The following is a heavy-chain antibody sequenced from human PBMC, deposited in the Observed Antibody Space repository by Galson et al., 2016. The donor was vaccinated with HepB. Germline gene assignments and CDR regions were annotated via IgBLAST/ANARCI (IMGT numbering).Heavy chain of an antibody. V-gene: IGHV2-5*02. J-gene: IGHJ3*02. CDR1: GFSLRPRGVG. CDR3: AHGYGDYVGGNAFDI. D-gene: IGHD4-17*01. CDR2: IYWDDDK. Sequence: LVKPTQTLPLTFTFSGFSLRPRGVGVGWIRQPPGKALEWLALIYWDDDKRYSPSLKSRLTITKDTSKNQVVLTMTNMDPVDTATYYCAHGYGDYVGGNAFDIWGQGTMVTVSS.